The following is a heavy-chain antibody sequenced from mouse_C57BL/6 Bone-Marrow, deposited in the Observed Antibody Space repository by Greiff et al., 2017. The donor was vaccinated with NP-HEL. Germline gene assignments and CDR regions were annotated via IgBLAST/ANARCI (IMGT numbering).Heavy chain of an antibody. J-gene: IGHJ2*01. Sequence: QVQLQQSGAELVRPGTSVKLSCKASGYTFTSYWMHWVKQRPGQGLEWIGVIDPSDSYTNYNQKFKGKATLTVDTSSSTAYMQLSSLTSEDSAVYYCARFDYWGQGTTLTVSS. CDR1: GYTFTSYW. CDR2: IDPSDSYT. V-gene: IGHV1-59*01. CDR3: ARFDY.